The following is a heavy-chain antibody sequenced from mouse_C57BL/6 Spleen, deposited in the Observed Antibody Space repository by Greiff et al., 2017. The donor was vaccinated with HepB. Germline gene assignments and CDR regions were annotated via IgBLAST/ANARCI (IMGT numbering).Heavy chain of an antibody. D-gene: IGHD1-1*01. J-gene: IGHJ3*01. CDR1: GYTFTSYW. CDR3: ARTSTVPWFAY. CDR2: IYPGSGST. Sequence: VQLQQPGAELVKPGASVKMSCKASGYTFTSYWITWVKQRPGQGLEWIGDIYPGSGSTNYNEKFKSKATLTGDTSSSTAYMQLSGLTSEDSAVYYCARTSTVPWFAYWGQGTLVTVSA. V-gene: IGHV1-55*01.